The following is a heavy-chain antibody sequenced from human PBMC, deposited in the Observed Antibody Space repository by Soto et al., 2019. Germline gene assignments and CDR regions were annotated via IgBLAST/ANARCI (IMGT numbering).Heavy chain of an antibody. CDR2: IIHMFGTA. CDR1: GDTFSSYA. CDR3: ARGMVVVEAPAGEEHYNCYGMDV. Sequence: QVQLVQSGAEVKKPGSSVKVSCKASGDTFSSYAINWVRQGPGQGLEWMGGIIHMFGTANYAEKFQGRVTITADESTSTGYVELNSLRSEDTAVYCWARGMVVVEAPAGEEHYNCYGMDVWCQGTTVTVS. V-gene: IGHV1-69*01. J-gene: IGHJ6*02. D-gene: IGHD2-15*01.